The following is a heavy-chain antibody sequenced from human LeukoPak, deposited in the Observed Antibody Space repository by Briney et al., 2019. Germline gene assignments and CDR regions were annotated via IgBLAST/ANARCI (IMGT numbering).Heavy chain of an antibody. D-gene: IGHD1-26*01. V-gene: IGHV3-23*01. CDR3: AKNRGSYRLFDY. Sequence: GGSLRLSCAASGFTFSSYDMNWVRQAPGKGLEWVPAVGVSAGGTYYADSVKGRFIISRDNSKNILYLQMNSLTAEDTAVYFCAKNRGSYRLFDYWGQGTLVTVSS. J-gene: IGHJ4*02. CDR1: GFTFSSYD. CDR2: VGVSAGGT.